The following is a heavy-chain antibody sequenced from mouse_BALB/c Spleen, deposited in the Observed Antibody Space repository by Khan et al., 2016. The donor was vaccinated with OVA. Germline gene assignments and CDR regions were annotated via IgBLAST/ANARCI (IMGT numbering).Heavy chain of an antibody. CDR3: ARGGSSGPAWFAY. D-gene: IGHD3-1*01. J-gene: IGHJ3*01. CDR1: GYSITSGYF. Sequence: EVQLQESGPGLVKPSQSLSLTCSVTGYSITSGYFWNWIRQFPGNKLEWMGYIRFDGDSLYSPSLKNRISITRATSTNQFFLKLNAVTPEDTATYYCARGGSSGPAWFAYWGQGTLVTVSA. CDR2: IRFDGDS. V-gene: IGHV3-6*02.